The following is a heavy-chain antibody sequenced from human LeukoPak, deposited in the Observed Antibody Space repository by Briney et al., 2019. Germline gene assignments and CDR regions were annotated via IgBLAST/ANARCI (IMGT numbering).Heavy chain of an antibody. V-gene: IGHV1-46*01. CDR3: ARTSPIPRDGYCSSTSCYNWFDP. Sequence: ASVKGSCKASGYTFTSYYMHWVRQAPGQGLEWMGIINPSGGSTSYAQKFQGRVTMTRDTSISTAYMELSRLRSDDTAVYYCARTSPIPRDGYCSSTSCYNWFDPWGQGALVTVSS. J-gene: IGHJ5*02. CDR1: GYTFTSYY. D-gene: IGHD2-2*01. CDR2: INPSGGST.